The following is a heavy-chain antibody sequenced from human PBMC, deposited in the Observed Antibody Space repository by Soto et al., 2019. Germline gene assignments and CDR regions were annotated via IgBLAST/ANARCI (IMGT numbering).Heavy chain of an antibody. CDR3: ARTLPNRQLFDS. Sequence: SETLSLTCTVSGGFIWGWIRQSPDRGLEWIGYIYNSGRYNYNPSLESRLTISIDTSKNQFSLRLASVTAADTAVYYCARTLPNRQLFDSWSQGTLVTVSS. J-gene: IGHJ4*02. V-gene: IGHV4-59*01. D-gene: IGHD1-1*01. CDR2: IYNSGRY. CDR1: GGFI.